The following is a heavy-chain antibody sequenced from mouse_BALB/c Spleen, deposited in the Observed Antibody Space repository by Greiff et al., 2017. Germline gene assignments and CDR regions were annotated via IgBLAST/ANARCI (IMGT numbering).Heavy chain of an antibody. D-gene: IGHD2-14*01. CDR3: ARDRRVPHYAMDY. CDR2: ISSGGSYT. CDR1: GFTFSSYA. J-gene: IGHJ4*01. V-gene: IGHV5-9-4*01. Sequence: EVKLEESGGGLVKPGGSLKLSCAASGFTFSSYAMSWVRQSPEKRLEWVAEISSGGSYTYYPDTVTGRFTISRDNAKNTLYLEMSSLRSEDTAMYDCARDRRVPHYAMDYWGQGTSVTVSS.